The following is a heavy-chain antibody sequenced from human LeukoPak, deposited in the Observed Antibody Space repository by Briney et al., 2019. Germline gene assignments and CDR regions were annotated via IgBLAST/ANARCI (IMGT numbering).Heavy chain of an antibody. CDR1: GFTFSHYG. V-gene: IGHV3-33*08. J-gene: IGHJ4*02. CDR3: TRLVGLYGDKTFDY. CDR2: IWSGGTDK. D-gene: IGHD4-17*01. Sequence: GRSLRLSCAASGFTFSHYGLHWVRQAPAKGLEGVAVIWSGGTDKYYADSVKGRFTDPRDISKNTLYLQMKSLRAEDTAVYYCTRLVGLYGDKTFDYWGQVALVTVSS.